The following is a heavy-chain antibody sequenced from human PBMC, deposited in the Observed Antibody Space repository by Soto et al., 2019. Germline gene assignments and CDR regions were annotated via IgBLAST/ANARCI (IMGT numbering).Heavy chain of an antibody. CDR1: GGSISSYY. CDR2: IYYSGST. CDR3: ARDGDPYDSSGYYEY. V-gene: IGHV4-59*01. D-gene: IGHD3-22*01. Sequence: SETLSLTCTVSGGSISSYYWSWIRQPPGKGLEWIGYIYYSGSTNYNPSLKSRVTISVDTSKNQFSLKLSSVTAADTAVYYCARDGDPYDSSGYYEYWGQGTLVTVSS. J-gene: IGHJ4*02.